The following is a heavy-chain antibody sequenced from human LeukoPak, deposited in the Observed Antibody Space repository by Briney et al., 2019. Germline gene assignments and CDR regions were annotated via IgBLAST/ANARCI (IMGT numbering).Heavy chain of an antibody. CDR3: AKAPTTVNIPYFFDD. V-gene: IGHV3-9*01. CDR2: ISWDSGKV. CDR1: GFTFDAYA. Sequence: TGGSLRLSCAASGFTFDAYAMHWVRQAPGKGLEWVSGISWDSGKVGYAASVQGRFTISRDNAKTSLYLQMDSLRPDDTALYYCAKAPTTVNIPYFFDDWGQGTLVTVSS. J-gene: IGHJ4*02. D-gene: IGHD4-17*01.